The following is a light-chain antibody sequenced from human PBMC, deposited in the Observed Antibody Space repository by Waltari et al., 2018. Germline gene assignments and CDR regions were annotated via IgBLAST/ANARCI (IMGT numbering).Light chain of an antibody. V-gene: IGLV2-11*01. CDR2: DVS. Sequence: QSALTQPRSVSGSPGQSVTIPCTGTSSDVGGYQSVSWYQQPPGKAPNPMIYDVSKRPSGVPDRFSGSKSGNTASLTISGLQAEDEADYYCCSYAGSYTFVVFGGGTKLTVL. CDR3: CSYAGSYTFVV. CDR1: SSDVGGYQS. J-gene: IGLJ2*01.